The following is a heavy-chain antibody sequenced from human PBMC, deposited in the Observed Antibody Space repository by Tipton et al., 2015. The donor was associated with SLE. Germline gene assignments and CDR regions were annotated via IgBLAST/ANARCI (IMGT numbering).Heavy chain of an antibody. D-gene: IGHD7-27*01. CDR3: ARDTGVDIDY. CDR2: IYDSGST. CDR1: GGSISGYY. Sequence: TLSLTCTVSGGSISGYYWSWIRQPPGKGLEWIGHIYDSGSTNYNPSLNSRVTISVDTSKNQFSLKVTSVTATDTAVYYCARDTGVDIDYWGQGTLVTVSS. V-gene: IGHV4-59*01. J-gene: IGHJ4*02.